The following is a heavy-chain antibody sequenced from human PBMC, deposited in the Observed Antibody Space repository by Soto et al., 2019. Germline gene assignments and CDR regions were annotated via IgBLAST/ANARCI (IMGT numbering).Heavy chain of an antibody. CDR2: IYYSGST. CDR1: GGSISSYY. V-gene: IGHV4-59*08. Sequence: SETLSLTCTVSGGSISSYYWSWIRQPPGKGLEWIGYIYYSGSTNYNPSLKSRVTVSVDTSKNQFSLKLSSVTAADTAVYYCARHVIEMAPFGYWGQGTLVTVSS. J-gene: IGHJ4*02. CDR3: ARHVIEMAPFGY.